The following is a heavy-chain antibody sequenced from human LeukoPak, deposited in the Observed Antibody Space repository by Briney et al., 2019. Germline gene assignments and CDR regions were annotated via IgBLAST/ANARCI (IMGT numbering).Heavy chain of an antibody. D-gene: IGHD3-3*01. J-gene: IGHJ4*02. CDR3: VRGHTILAY. CDR2: ISYDGSNK. CDR1: GFTFSRYG. Sequence: PGRSLRLSCAASGFTFSRYGMHWVRQAPGKGLEWVAVISYDGSNKYYVDSVKGRFTISRDNAKNSLYLQMNSLRAEDTAMYYCVRGHTILAYWGQGTLVTVSS. V-gene: IGHV3-30*03.